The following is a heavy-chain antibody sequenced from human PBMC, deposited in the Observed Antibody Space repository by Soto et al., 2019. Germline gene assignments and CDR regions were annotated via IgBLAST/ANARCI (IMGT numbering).Heavy chain of an antibody. V-gene: IGHV1-69*02. CDR3: ASLWFGESLGDNFDY. Sequence: SVKVSCKASGGTFSSYTISWVRQAPGQGLEWMGRIIPILGIANYAQKFQGRVTITADKSTSTAYMELSSLRSEDTAVYYCASLWFGESLGDNFDYWGQGTLVTSPQ. CDR1: GGTFSSYT. J-gene: IGHJ4*02. D-gene: IGHD3-10*01. CDR2: IIPILGIA.